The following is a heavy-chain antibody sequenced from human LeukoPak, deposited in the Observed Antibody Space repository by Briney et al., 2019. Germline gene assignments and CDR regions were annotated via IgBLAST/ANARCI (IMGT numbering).Heavy chain of an antibody. V-gene: IGHV4-4*02. Sequence: SGTLSLTCAVSGGSISSNNWWGWVRQPPGKGLEWIGEIYHSGSPNYNPSLKSRVTISVDKSRNHFSLNLSSVTATDTAVYYCARVNINNWHSCDYWGQGTLVTVSS. CDR1: GGSISSNNW. D-gene: IGHD1-1*01. CDR3: ARVNINNWHSCDY. J-gene: IGHJ4*02. CDR2: IYHSGSP.